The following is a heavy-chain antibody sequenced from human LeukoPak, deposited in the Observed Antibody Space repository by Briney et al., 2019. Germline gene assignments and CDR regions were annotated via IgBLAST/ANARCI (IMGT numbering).Heavy chain of an antibody. Sequence: GGSLRLSCAASGFTFSSYGMHWVRQAPGKGLEGVAVISYDGSNKYYADSVKGRFTISRDNSKNTLYLQMNSLRAEDTAVYYCAKDRSHDYGDYSSGMDVWGQGTTVTVSS. D-gene: IGHD4-17*01. CDR2: ISYDGSNK. CDR3: AKDRSHDYGDYSSGMDV. V-gene: IGHV3-30*18. CDR1: GFTFSSYG. J-gene: IGHJ6*02.